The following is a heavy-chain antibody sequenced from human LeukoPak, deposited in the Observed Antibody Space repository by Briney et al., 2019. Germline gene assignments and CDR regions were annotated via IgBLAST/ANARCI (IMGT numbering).Heavy chain of an antibody. Sequence: SETLSLTCAVYGESFSGYYWSWIRQPPGKGLEWIGEINHSGSTNYNPSLKSRVTISVDTSKNQFSLKLSSVTAADTAVYYCARGRRIAVAGTGWFDPWGQGTLVTVSS. V-gene: IGHV4-34*01. CDR1: GESFSGYY. CDR3: ARGRRIAVAGTGWFDP. J-gene: IGHJ5*02. D-gene: IGHD6-19*01. CDR2: INHSGST.